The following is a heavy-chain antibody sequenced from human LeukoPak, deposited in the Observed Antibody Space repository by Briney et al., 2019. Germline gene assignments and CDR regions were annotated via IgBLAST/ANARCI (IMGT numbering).Heavy chain of an antibody. CDR1: GFVFSYFA. CDR3: ARDSEDLDYYYGMDV. V-gene: IGHV3-53*01. Sequence: GGSLRLSCTGSGFVFSYFAMSWVRQAPGKGLEWVSVIYSGGSTYYADSVKGRFTISRDNSKNTLYLQMNSLRAEDTAVYYCARDSEDLDYYYGMDVWGKGTTVTVSS. J-gene: IGHJ6*04. D-gene: IGHD2-15*01. CDR2: IYSGGST.